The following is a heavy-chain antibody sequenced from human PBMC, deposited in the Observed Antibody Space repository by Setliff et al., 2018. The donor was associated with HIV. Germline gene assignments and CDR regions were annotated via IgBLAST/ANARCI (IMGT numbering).Heavy chain of an antibody. Sequence: SETLSLTCAVYGGSFSDYYWSWIRQPPGKGLEWIGEINHSGSTNYNPSLKRRVTISVDTSKNQFSLKLSSVTAADTAVYYCARRARAGSDYYYYGMDVWGQGTTVTVSS. CDR3: ARRARAGSDYYYYGMDV. V-gene: IGHV4-34*01. CDR2: INHSGST. CDR1: GGSFSDYY. D-gene: IGHD6-13*01. J-gene: IGHJ6*02.